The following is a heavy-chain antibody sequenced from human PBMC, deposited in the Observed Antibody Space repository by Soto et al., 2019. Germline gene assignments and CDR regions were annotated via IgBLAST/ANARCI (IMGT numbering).Heavy chain of an antibody. V-gene: IGHV1-46*03. Sequence: QVQLVQSGAEVKKPGASVKVSCKASGYTFTNYYMHWVRQAPGQGLEWMGIINPNGGTTTYAQKCQGRVTMTRDTSTSTVYVELSSMRSEDTAVYHCIRDVLISWYYYGTGSEAYFDYWGQGTLVTVSS. CDR3: IRDVLISWYYYGTGSEAYFDY. CDR2: INPNGGTT. J-gene: IGHJ4*02. CDR1: GYTFTNYY. D-gene: IGHD3-10*01.